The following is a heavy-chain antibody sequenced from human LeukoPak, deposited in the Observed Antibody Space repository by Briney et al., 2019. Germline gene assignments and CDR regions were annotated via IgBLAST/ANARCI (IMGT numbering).Heavy chain of an antibody. CDR3: ARDSSRVAGTYFFDY. D-gene: IGHD6-19*01. CDR1: GYTFTASY. CDR2: INPISSGT. Sequence: GASVKVSCKASGYTFTASYIHWVRQAPGQGLEWMGWINPISSGTIYAQKFQDGVTVTRGTSINTAYMELSRLRSDDTAVYYCARDSSRVAGTYFFDYWGQGTLVTVSS. V-gene: IGHV1-2*02. J-gene: IGHJ4*02.